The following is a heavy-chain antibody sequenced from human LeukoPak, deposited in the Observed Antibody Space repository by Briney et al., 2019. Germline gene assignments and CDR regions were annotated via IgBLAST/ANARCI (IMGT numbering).Heavy chain of an antibody. V-gene: IGHV1-46*01. Sequence: ASVKVSCKASGYTFTTYYMHWVRQAPGQGLEWMGMINPSGGSTSYAQKFQGRVTMTRDMSTSTVYMELSSLRSEDTAVYYCARDSPYYDSSGSYFSTEYFQHWGQGTLVTVSS. J-gene: IGHJ1*01. CDR1: GYTFTTYY. D-gene: IGHD3-22*01. CDR2: INPSGGST. CDR3: ARDSPYYDSSGSYFSTEYFQH.